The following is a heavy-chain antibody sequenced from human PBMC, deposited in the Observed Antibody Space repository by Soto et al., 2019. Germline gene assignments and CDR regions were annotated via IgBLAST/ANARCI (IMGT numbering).Heavy chain of an antibody. J-gene: IGHJ6*02. CDR3: VRGTRDCNPVSCYTPQGSFYYGMAV. Sequence: QVQVAQSGAEVKKPGASVKVSCKTSGVSFSKNSISWVRQAPGQGLEWMGGIIPMFGRPNYAQKFQARVTIQAEASTCTAYMDLSDLRSDDTAMYYCVRGTRDCNPVSCYTPQGSFYYGMAVWGQGTTVTVSS. CDR2: IIPMFGRP. D-gene: IGHD2-2*02. CDR1: GVSFSKNS. V-gene: IGHV1-69*01.